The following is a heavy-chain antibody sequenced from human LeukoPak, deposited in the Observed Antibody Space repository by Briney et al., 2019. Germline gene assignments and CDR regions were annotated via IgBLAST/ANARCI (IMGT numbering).Heavy chain of an antibody. CDR3: AKAPKQPGRPGSNWFDP. J-gene: IGHJ5*02. D-gene: IGHD6-13*01. CDR2: ISGSGSNT. Sequence: GGSLRLSCAASGFTFSSYSMNWVRQAPGKGLEWVSSISGSGSNTYQPDSVKGRFTISRDNSKNTLYLQMNSLRADDTAVYYCAKAPKQPGRPGSNWFDPWGQGTPVTVSS. V-gene: IGHV3-23*01. CDR1: GFTFSSYS.